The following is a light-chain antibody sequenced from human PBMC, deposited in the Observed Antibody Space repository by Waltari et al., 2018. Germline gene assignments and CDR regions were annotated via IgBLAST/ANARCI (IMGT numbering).Light chain of an antibody. V-gene: IGLV1-47*01. J-gene: IGLJ3*02. Sequence: QSALTQPPSASGTPGQGVTISCSGSNSNIGRNYVYWYHQVSGAAPKLLILKNDQRPSGVPGRFSGNRSGASASLAISGLRSEDEADYYCAVWDDDVNSWVFGGGTKLTVL. CDR1: NSNIGRNY. CDR3: AVWDDDVNSWV. CDR2: KND.